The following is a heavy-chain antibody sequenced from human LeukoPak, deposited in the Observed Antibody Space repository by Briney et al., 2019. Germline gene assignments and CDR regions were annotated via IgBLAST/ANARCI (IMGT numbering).Heavy chain of an antibody. V-gene: IGHV1-2*02. CDR2: INPDSGGT. Sequence: ASVKVSCKASGYTFTGHYLHWIRQAPGQGLEWMGWINPDSGGTNYAQRFQGRVTMTRDTSISTAYMELSSLISDDTAMYYCARAREIMGLDYWGQGTLVTVSS. CDR3: ARAREIMGLDY. J-gene: IGHJ4*02. CDR1: GYTFTGHY. D-gene: IGHD3-16*01.